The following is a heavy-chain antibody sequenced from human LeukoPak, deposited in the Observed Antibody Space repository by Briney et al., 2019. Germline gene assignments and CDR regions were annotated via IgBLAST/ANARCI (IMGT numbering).Heavy chain of an antibody. Sequence: SETLSLTCTVSGGSISSYYWSWVRQPPGKGLEWIGYIYYSGSTNYNPSLKSRVTISVDTSKNQFSLKLSSVTAADTAVYYCARGNSRRYFQHWGQGTLVTVSS. V-gene: IGHV4-59*01. CDR1: GGSISSYY. J-gene: IGHJ1*01. CDR3: ARGNSRRYFQH. D-gene: IGHD1-1*01. CDR2: IYYSGST.